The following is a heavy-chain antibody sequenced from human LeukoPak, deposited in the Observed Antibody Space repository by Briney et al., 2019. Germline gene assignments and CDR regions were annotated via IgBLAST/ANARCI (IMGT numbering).Heavy chain of an antibody. CDR3: ANNIVGATRGDAFDI. Sequence: GGSLRLSCAASGFIFSSYWMHWVRQAPGKGLVWVSRINSDGSSTSYADSVKGRFTISRDNAKNTLYLQMNSLRAEDTAVYYCANNIVGATRGDAFDIWGQGTMVTVSS. V-gene: IGHV3-74*01. CDR2: INSDGSST. D-gene: IGHD1-26*01. CDR1: GFIFSSYW. J-gene: IGHJ3*02.